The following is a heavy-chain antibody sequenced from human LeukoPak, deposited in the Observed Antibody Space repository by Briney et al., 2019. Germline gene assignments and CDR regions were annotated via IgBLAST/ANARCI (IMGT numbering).Heavy chain of an antibody. D-gene: IGHD3-10*01. CDR3: ARDLAGDYGDY. CDR2: ISAYSGNT. J-gene: IGHJ4*02. V-gene: IGHV1-18*01. CDR1: GYTFTNYG. Sequence: ASVKVSCKASGYTFTNYGFTWVRQAPGQGLEWMGWISAYSGNTNYAQKFQGRVTMTTDTSTSTAYMELRSLRSDDTAVYYCARDLAGDYGDYWGQGTLVTVSS.